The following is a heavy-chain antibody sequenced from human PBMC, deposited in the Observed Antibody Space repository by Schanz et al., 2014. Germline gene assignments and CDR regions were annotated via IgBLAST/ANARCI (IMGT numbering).Heavy chain of an antibody. V-gene: IGHV3-23*01. CDR3: ARWFLIRGVILDS. CDR1: GFTFSTYA. CDR2: INTGGDST. D-gene: IGHD3-10*01. J-gene: IGHJ4*02. Sequence: VHLLESGGGLVRPGGSLRLSCAASGFTFSTYAMAWVRQAPGKGLEWVSSINTGGDSTYYADSVKGRFTISRDNSRDTVYLQMNSLRADDTAMYYCARWFLIRGVILDSWGQGTLVTVSS.